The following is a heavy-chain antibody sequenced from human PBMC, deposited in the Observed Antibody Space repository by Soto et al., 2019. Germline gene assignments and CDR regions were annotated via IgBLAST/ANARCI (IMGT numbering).Heavy chain of an antibody. Sequence: SETLSVACTVAGDSINTDYDWSWIRQTPGKGLEWIGHIYYSGGTFYSPSLKSRLALSVDTSKNQFSLRLSSVTAADPAVYYCARDTAAKYSDSHSYHPHFDPWGQRTLVTVSS. CDR3: ARDTAAKYSDSHSYHPHFDP. V-gene: IGHV4-30-4*01. CDR1: GDSINTDYD. CDR2: IYYSGGT. J-gene: IGHJ5*02. D-gene: IGHD3-22*01.